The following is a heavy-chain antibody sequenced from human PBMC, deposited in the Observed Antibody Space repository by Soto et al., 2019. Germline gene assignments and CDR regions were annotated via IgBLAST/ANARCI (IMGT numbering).Heavy chain of an antibody. D-gene: IGHD2-15*01. Sequence: QVRPVQSGAEVKKPGASVKVSCKASGYTFTGYYIHWVRQAPGQGLEWMGWISPNSGGTNFAQKFQGRITMPRGTFIHTAFMGLRGFTSYHHALFYWAGGVLGCNPPTSWGQGTLVAVSS. CDR1: GYTFTGYY. V-gene: IGHV1-2*02. J-gene: IGHJ4*02. CDR2: ISPNSGGT. CDR3: AGGVLGCNPPTS.